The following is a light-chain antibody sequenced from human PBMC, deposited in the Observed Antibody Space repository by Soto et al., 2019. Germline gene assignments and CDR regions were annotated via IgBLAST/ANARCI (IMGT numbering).Light chain of an antibody. CDR1: QSITNY. CDR2: ATS. J-gene: IGKJ5*01. CDR3: QQRYNWPVT. V-gene: IGKV3-11*01. Sequence: EIVLTHSPATLSLSPWEIATLSCRASQSITNYVGWYQQKPGQAPRLLIYATSNRATGIPARFSGSGSGTDFTLTISSLEPEDFSVYYCQQRYNWPVTFGQGTRLEIK.